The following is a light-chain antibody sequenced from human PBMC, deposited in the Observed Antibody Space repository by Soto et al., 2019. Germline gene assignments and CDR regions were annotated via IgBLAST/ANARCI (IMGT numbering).Light chain of an antibody. CDR1: QDITKY. CDR2: DAT. V-gene: IGKV1-33*01. CDR3: QQYENLPT. J-gene: IGKJ5*01. Sequence: DIQMTQSPSSLSASVGDRVTITCQASQDITKYLNWYQQKSGKPPKLLIYDATILETGVPPRFRGSGSGTDFTFTISRLQPEDIATYYCQQYENLPTFGQGTRLEIK.